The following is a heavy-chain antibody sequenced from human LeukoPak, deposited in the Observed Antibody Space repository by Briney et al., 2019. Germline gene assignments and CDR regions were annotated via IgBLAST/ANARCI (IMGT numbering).Heavy chain of an antibody. J-gene: IGHJ4*02. D-gene: IGHD4-17*01. CDR3: ARSEYGDYGDFDY. Sequence: SETLSLTCTVSGNSISSYYWNWIRQPPGKGLEWIGDIYYSGSTNYNASLKSRVTISIDTSKNQFSLKLSSVTAADTAVYYCARSEYGDYGDFDYWGQGTLVTVSS. CDR2: IYYSGST. V-gene: IGHV4-59*01. CDR1: GNSISSYY.